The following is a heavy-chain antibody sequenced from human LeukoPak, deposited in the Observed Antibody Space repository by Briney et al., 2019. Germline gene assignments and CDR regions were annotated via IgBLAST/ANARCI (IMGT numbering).Heavy chain of an antibody. CDR1: GFTFSGFW. J-gene: IGHJ3*01. V-gene: IGHV3-7*03. CDR3: ARSSYSSSSSV. CDR2: INSDGSEG. D-gene: IGHD6-6*01. Sequence: GGSLRLSCAVSGFTFSGFWMSWSRQAPGKGLEWVASINSDGSEGYYADVVKGRFTISRDNAKNSLYLQINSLRAEDTAVYCCARSSYSSSSSVWGQGTMVTVSS.